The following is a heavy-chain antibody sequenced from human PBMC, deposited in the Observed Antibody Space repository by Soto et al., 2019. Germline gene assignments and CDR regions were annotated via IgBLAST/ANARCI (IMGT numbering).Heavy chain of an antibody. V-gene: IGHV4-59*01. CDR3: ARHYDFWSGYYDY. D-gene: IGHD3-3*01. CDR2: IYYSGST. CDR1: GGSISSYY. J-gene: IGHJ4*02. Sequence: PSETLSLTCTVSGGSISSYYWSWIRQPPGKGLEWIGYIYYSGSTNYNPSLKSRVTISEDTSKNQLSLKLSSVTAADTAVYYCARHYDFWSGYYDYWGQGTLVTVSS.